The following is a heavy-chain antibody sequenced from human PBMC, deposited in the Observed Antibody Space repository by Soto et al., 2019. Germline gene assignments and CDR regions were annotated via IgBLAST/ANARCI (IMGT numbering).Heavy chain of an antibody. V-gene: IGHV4-34*01. CDR1: GGSFSGYY. CDR2: INHSGST. D-gene: IGHD1-1*01. CDR3: ARELEMATTGNGGFDY. Sequence: SETLSLTCAVYGGSFSGYYWSWIRQPPGKGLEWIGEINHSGSTNYNPSLKSRVTISVDTSKNQFSLKLSSVTAADTAVYYCARELEMATTGNGGFDYWGQGTLVTVSS. J-gene: IGHJ4*02.